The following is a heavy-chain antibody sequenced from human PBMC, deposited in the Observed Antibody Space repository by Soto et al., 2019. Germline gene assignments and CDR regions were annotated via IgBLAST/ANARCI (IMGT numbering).Heavy chain of an antibody. Sequence: QVVLVQYGTEVKKPGSSVKVSCQASGGTSSDSALTWVRQSPGQGLERVGRIIPIFGTANYAQRFQGRVSITEDESSSTVYMQLSRLKSEDTDFYYGAGEFKYGSGTWEALDVWGHGTMVIVSS. V-gene: IGHV1-69*01. CDR3: AGEFKYGSGTWEALDV. D-gene: IGHD3-10*01. CDR1: GGTSSDSA. J-gene: IGHJ3*01. CDR2: IIPIFGTA.